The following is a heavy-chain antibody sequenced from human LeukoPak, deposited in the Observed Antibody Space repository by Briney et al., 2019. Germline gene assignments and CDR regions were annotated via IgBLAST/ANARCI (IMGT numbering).Heavy chain of an antibody. V-gene: IGHV4-59*01. J-gene: IGHJ1*01. CDR1: DDSISDYY. CDR2: TRYGGTT. D-gene: IGHD1-1*01. CDR3: ARGSGIHAWNLQH. Sequence: SETLSLTCSVSDDSISDYYWCWLRQPPGRGLEWIGYTRYGGTTSQNPSLKSRVTMSVDTSKNRLSLRLTSVTAADTAVYYCARGSGIHAWNLQHWGQGTLVTVSS.